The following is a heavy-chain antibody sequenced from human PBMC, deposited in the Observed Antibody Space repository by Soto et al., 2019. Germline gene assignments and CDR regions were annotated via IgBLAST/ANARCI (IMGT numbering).Heavy chain of an antibody. CDR1: GYTFSGYY. J-gene: IGHJ5*02. CDR3: ARSSGGVFGIIIEGSNWLAP. Sequence: ASVKVSCKASGYTFSGYYIHWLRQAPGQGLEWMGWINPNSGGTNYAQKFQGRVTVTRDTPTSTAYIELSRLTSDDTAVYYCARSSGGVFGIIIEGSNWLAPWGQGSLVTVSS. V-gene: IGHV1-2*02. D-gene: IGHD3-16*02. CDR2: INPNSGGT.